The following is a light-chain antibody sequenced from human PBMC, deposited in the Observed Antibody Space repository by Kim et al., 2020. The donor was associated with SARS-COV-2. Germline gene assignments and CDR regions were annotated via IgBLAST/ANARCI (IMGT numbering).Light chain of an antibody. CDR2: DAS. J-gene: IGKJ4*01. CDR1: QSVSSY. Sequence: EIVLTQSPATLSLSPGERATLSCRASQSVSSYLAWYQQKPGQAPRLLIYDASNRATGIPARFSGSGFGTDFTLTIGSLEPEDFAVYYCQQRGNWPLTFGGGTKVDIK. V-gene: IGKV3-11*01. CDR3: QQRGNWPLT.